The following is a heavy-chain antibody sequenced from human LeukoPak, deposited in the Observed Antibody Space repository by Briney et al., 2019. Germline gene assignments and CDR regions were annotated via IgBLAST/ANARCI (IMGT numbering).Heavy chain of an antibody. V-gene: IGHV3-48*02. CDR1: GFTFSSCS. Sequence: GGSLRLSCAASGFTFSSCSMNWVRQAPGKALEWVSYISGSGSTIYYADFVKGRFAISRDNAKNTLYLQLISLTDEDTAVYYCARDRYGDYVFDYWGQGTLVTVSS. CDR3: ARDRYGDYVFDY. D-gene: IGHD4-17*01. CDR2: ISGSGSTI. J-gene: IGHJ4*02.